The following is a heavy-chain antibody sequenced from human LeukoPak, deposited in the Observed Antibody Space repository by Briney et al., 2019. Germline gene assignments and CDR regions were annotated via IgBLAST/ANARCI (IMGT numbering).Heavy chain of an antibody. V-gene: IGHV4-59*01. J-gene: IGHJ6*03. CDR2: AYYSGIT. Sequence: PSETLSLTCSVSGGSINSYYWRWIRQPPGKGLDWIGHAYYSGITNYIPSLKNRAAISVDTSKKQLSLKLSSVTAADTAVYYCARGPSIAVSRYFYNYYMDVWGKGTTVTVSS. CDR3: ARGPSIAVSRYFYNYYMDV. D-gene: IGHD6-19*01. CDR1: GGSINSYY.